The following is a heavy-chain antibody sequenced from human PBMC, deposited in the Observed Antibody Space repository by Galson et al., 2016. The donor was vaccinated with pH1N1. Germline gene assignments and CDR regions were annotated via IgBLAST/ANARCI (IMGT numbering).Heavy chain of an antibody. CDR1: GFTFSDNI. V-gene: IGHV3-30*04. CDR2: APFDGREE. D-gene: IGHD2-21*02. J-gene: IGHJ3*02. Sequence: LSCAASGFTFSDNIMHWVRQAPGKALDWVAFAPFDGREEIYADSVKGRFTISRDDSTNTLYLQMSSLRAEDTAVYYCVSENSYETANENNYGTAFDIWGQGTMVIVSS. CDR3: VSENSYETANENNYGTAFDI.